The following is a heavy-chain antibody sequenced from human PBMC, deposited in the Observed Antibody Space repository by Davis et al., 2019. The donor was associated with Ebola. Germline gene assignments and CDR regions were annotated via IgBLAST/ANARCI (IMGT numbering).Heavy chain of an antibody. V-gene: IGHV4-34*01. D-gene: IGHD3-3*01. CDR1: GGSFSGYY. Sequence: SEPLSLTFAVHGGSFSGYYWSWIRQPPGKGLEWIASLYYSGSTYYNPSLKSRVTISVDTSKNQFSLKLSSVTAADTAVYYCARHPSVLRSFLVDPWGQGTQVTVSS. J-gene: IGHJ5*02. CDR2: LYYSGST. CDR3: ARHPSVLRSFLVDP.